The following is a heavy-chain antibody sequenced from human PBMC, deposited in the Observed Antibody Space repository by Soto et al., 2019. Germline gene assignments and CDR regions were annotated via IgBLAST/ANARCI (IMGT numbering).Heavy chain of an antibody. J-gene: IGHJ6*02. CDR3: AKTIAAAGSYGMDV. CDR2: INPNSGGT. CDR1: GYTFTGYY. D-gene: IGHD6-13*01. Sequence: GASVKVSCKASGYTFTGYYMHWVRQSPGQGLEWMGWINPNSGGTNYAQKFQGWVTMTRDTSISTAYMELSRLRADDTAVYYCAKTIAAAGSYGMDVWGQGTTVTVSS. V-gene: IGHV1-2*04.